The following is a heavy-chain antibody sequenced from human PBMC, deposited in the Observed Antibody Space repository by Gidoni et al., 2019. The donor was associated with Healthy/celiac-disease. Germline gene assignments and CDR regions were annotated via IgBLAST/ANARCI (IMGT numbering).Heavy chain of an antibody. Sequence: VQLVPSGAEAKQPGESRTSSCKGSGHSSTSSWISWVRQMPGKGPEGLGGIDPRDSYTTYSPSFQGHVTISADKSISTAYLQWSSLKASDTAMYYCARLYAFGARTVDYWGQGTLVTVSS. CDR3: ARLYAFGARTVDY. V-gene: IGHV5-10-1*03. CDR1: GHSSTSSW. J-gene: IGHJ4*02. CDR2: IDPRDSYT. D-gene: IGHD3-10*01.